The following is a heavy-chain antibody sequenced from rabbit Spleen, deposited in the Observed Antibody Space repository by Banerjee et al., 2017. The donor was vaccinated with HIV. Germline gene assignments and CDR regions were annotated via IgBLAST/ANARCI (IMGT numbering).Heavy chain of an antibody. Sequence: QEHLEESGGDLVQPEGSLTLTCTASGFSFSSNYYMCWVRQAPGKGLEWIACIYTVSGSAYYASWAKGRFTISKTSSTTVTLQMTSLTAADTATYFCARSTYGYDDYADLYYAAMDLWGPGTLVTVS. CDR1: GFSFSSNYY. V-gene: IGHV1S45*01. CDR3: ARSTYGYDDYADLYYAAMDL. CDR2: IYTVSGSA. J-gene: IGHJ6*01. D-gene: IGHD6-1*01.